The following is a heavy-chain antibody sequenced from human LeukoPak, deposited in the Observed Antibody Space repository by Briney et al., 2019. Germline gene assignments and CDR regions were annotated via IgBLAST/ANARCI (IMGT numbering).Heavy chain of an antibody. V-gene: IGHV3-30*18. CDR2: ISYDGSNK. CDR3: AKAFRAAAGNFGSDY. D-gene: IGHD6-13*01. Sequence: GRSLRLSCAASGFTSSRYGMHWVRQAPGKGLEWVAVISYDGSNKDYAGSVKGRFTISRDNSKNTLYLQMSSLRAEDTAVYYCAKAFRAAAGNFGSDYWGQGTLVTVSS. CDR1: GFTSSRYG. J-gene: IGHJ4*02.